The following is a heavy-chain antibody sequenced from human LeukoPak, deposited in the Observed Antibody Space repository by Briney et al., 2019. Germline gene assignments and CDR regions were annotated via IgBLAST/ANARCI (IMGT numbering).Heavy chain of an antibody. CDR3: ARDRVTTNTPYFDY. CDR1: GYTFTGYY. V-gene: IGHV1-2*06. Sequence: EASVKVSCKASGYTFTGYYMHWVRQAPGQGLEWMGRINLNSGGTNYAQNFQGRVTMTRDTSISTAYMELSRLRSDDTAVCYCARDRVTTNTPYFDYWGQGTLVTVSS. D-gene: IGHD4-17*01. J-gene: IGHJ4*02. CDR2: INLNSGGT.